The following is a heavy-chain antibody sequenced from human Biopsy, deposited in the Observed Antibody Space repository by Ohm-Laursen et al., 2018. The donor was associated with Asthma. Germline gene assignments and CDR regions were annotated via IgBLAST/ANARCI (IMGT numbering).Heavy chain of an antibody. V-gene: IGHV3-53*01. Sequence: SLRLSCTAPGFAVSRDYMFWVRQAPGKGPEWVSVIYSGGTSHTADSVRGRFTISRDYSKNTLYLQMHSLRAEDTAVYYCARGDSSNWSHYYFDYWGQGTLVTVSS. CDR3: ARGDSSNWSHYYFDY. CDR2: IYSGGTS. CDR1: GFAVSRDY. D-gene: IGHD3-22*01. J-gene: IGHJ4*02.